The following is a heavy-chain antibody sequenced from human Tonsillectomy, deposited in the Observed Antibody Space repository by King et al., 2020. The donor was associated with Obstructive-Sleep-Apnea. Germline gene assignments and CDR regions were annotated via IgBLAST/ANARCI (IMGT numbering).Heavy chain of an antibody. J-gene: IGHJ4*02. CDR1: GFTFSSYD. V-gene: IGHV3-13*04. CDR2: IGTAGDT. D-gene: IGHD4-23*01. Sequence: VQLVESGGGLVQPGGSLRLSCAASGFTFSSYDMHWVRHATGKGLEWVSAIGTAGDTYYPGSVKGRFTISRENAKNSLYLQMNSLRAGDTAVYYCARGYGGHTPQFDYWGQGTLVTVSS. CDR3: ARGYGGHTPQFDY.